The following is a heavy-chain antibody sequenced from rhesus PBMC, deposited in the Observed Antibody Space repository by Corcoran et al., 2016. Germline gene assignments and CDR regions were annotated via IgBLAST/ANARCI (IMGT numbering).Heavy chain of an antibody. CDR3: ARHYEDDYGYYYSGGFDY. J-gene: IGHJ4*01. D-gene: IGHD3-9*01. V-gene: IGHV4-165*01. CDR1: GGSFRRYF. Sequence: QVQLQESGPGLVKPSETLSLTCAVSGGSFRRYFWGWTRQPPGTGLAGVAYISGSSGGTDYNPSLKSRVTISTDTSKNQFSLKLSSVTAADTAVYYCARHYEDDYGYYYSGGFDYWGQGVLVTVSS. CDR2: ISGSSGGT.